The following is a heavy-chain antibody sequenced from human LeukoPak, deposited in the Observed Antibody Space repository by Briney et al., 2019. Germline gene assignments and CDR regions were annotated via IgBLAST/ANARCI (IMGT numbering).Heavy chain of an antibody. CDR2: INHSGST. CDR3: ARALGAFDI. J-gene: IGHJ3*02. V-gene: IGHV4-34*01. CDR1: GGSFSGYY. Sequence: SETLSLTWAVNGGSFSGYYWSWIGQPPGKGLEWIGEINHSGSTNYNPSLKSRVTISVDKSKNQVSLKLNSVTAADTAVYYCARALGAFDIWGQGTMVTVSS.